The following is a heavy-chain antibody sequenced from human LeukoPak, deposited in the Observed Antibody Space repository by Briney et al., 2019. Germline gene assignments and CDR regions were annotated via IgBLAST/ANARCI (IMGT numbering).Heavy chain of an antibody. V-gene: IGHV3-30*04. CDR2: ISYDGSNK. D-gene: IGHD3-9*01. J-gene: IGHJ4*02. CDR1: GFTFSSYA. CDR3: ARYFDWFPPGYFDY. Sequence: GGSLRLSCAASGFTFSSYAMHWVRQAPGKGLEWVAVISYDGSNKYYADSVKGRFTISRDNSKNTLYLQMNSLRAEDTAVYYCARYFDWFPPGYFDYWGQGTLVTVSS.